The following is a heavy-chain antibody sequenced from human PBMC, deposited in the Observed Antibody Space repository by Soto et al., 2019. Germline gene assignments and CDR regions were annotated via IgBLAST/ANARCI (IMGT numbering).Heavy chain of an antibody. CDR3: ATQRGGGGY. V-gene: IGHV3-53*01. D-gene: IGHD6-25*01. CDR2: IYSGGYT. Sequence: EVQLVESGGGLIQPGGSLRLSCAVSGFTVSNNYMSWVRQAPGKGLEGVSVIYSGGYTAYGDSVKGRFTISRDNSKNQLYLQINGRGAAHPAVFYWATQRGGGGYWGQGTLVTVSS. CDR1: GFTVSNNY. J-gene: IGHJ4*02.